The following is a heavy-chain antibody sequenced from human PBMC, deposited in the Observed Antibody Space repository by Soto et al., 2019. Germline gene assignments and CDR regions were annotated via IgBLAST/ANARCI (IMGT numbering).Heavy chain of an antibody. J-gene: IGHJ4*02. CDR2: INHSGST. CDR3: ARHPARVVVASTFDY. V-gene: IGHV4-34*01. D-gene: IGHD2-15*01. Sequence: SETLSLTCAVYGGSFSGYYWSWIRQPPGKGLEWIGEINHSGSTNYNPSLKSRVTISADTSKNQFSLRLTSVTAADTAIYYCARHPARVVVASTFDYWGQGTLVTVSS. CDR1: GGSFSGYY.